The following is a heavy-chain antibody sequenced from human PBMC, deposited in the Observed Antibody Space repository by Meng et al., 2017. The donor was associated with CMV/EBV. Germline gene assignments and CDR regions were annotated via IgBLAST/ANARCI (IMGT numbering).Heavy chain of an antibody. CDR1: GDSVSRNSAA. CDR2: TYYRYKWYN. V-gene: IGHV6-1*01. CDR3: ARGVGGMDV. Sequence: CASTGDSVSRNSAAGSWIRQTQSRGIEWRGRTYYRYKWYNDYAVSVKSRITIKPDTSKNQFSLQLNSVTPEDTAVYYCARGVGGMDVWGQGTTVTVSS. D-gene: IGHD3-16*01. J-gene: IGHJ6*02.